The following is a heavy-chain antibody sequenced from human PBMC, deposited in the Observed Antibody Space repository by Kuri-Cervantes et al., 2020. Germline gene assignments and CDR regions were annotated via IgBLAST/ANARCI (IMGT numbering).Heavy chain of an antibody. Sequence: ESLKISCTVSGGSISSYYWSWIRQPPGKGLEWIGYIYYSGSTNYNPSLKSRVTISVDTSKNQFSLKLSSVTAADTAVYYCAKDWAAMVRGCDYWGQGTLVAVSS. CDR3: AKDWAAMVRGCDY. V-gene: IGHV4-59*01. J-gene: IGHJ4*02. CDR2: IYYSGST. CDR1: GGSISSYY. D-gene: IGHD5-18*01.